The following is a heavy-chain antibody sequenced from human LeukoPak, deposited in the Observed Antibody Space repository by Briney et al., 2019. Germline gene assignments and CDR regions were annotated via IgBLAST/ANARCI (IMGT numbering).Heavy chain of an antibody. D-gene: IGHD7-27*01. CDR2: IHPGRGDT. Sequence: ASVKVSCKALGYTFTDHYFHWLRQAPGQGIEWMGWIHPGRGDTNIAQKFQGRVSLTRDMSISTAYMELSRLTSDDTAVYYCAKDNDWGPDYGGQGTLVSVSS. CDR3: AKDNDWGPDY. J-gene: IGHJ4*02. V-gene: IGHV1-2*02. CDR1: GYTFTDHY.